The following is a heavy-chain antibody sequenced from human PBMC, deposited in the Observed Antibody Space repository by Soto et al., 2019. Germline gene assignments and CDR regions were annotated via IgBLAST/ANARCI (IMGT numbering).Heavy chain of an antibody. D-gene: IGHD3-9*01. J-gene: IGHJ4*02. CDR1: GGSVSSGTYF. CDR3: ATVSDILTGYPLDY. CDR2: IYYSGST. V-gene: IGHV4-61*01. Sequence: QVQLQESGPRLVKPSETLSLTCTVSGGSVSSGTYFWSWIRQPPGKGLEWIGYIYYSGSTNYNPSLNSRVTISVDTSKNQFSLKLNSVTAADTAVYYCATVSDILTGYPLDYWGQGTLVTVSS.